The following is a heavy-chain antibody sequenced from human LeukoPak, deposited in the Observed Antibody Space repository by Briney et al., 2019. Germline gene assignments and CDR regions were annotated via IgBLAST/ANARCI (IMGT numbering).Heavy chain of an antibody. D-gene: IGHD3-9*01. CDR3: ARSLRDFDWFQLDY. V-gene: IGHV4-31*03. CDR1: GGSISSGGYY. CDR2: IYYSGST. Sequence: SETLSLTCTVSGGSISSGGYYWSWIRQHPGKGLEWIGYIYYSGSTYYNPSLKSRVTISVDTSKNQFSLMLSSVTAADTAVYYCARSLRDFDWFQLDYWGQGTLVTVSS. J-gene: IGHJ4*02.